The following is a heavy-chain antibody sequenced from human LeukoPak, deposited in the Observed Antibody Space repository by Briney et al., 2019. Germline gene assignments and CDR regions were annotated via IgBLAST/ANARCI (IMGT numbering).Heavy chain of an antibody. CDR1: GDTVTGFS. D-gene: IGHD5-18*01. J-gene: IGHJ4*02. CDR3: ATGYTYDYSLY. V-gene: IGHV1-24*01. CDR2: FDPEDGAR. Sequence: GASVKGSCKVSGDTVTGFSIHWVRQAPGHGLEWMGGFDPEDGARIFAQKFQGRVTMTEDTSTDTAYMDLSSLRSEDTAVYYCATGYTYDYSLYWGQGTLVTVSS.